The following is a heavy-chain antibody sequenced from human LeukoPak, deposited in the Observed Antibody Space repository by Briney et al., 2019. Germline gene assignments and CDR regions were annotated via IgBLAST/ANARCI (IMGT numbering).Heavy chain of an antibody. V-gene: IGHV1-46*01. D-gene: IGHD2-2*01. CDR1: GYTFTSYY. CDR2: INPSGGST. Sequence: ASVKVSCKASGYTFTSYYMHWVRQAPGQGLEWMGIINPSGGSTSYAQKSQGRVTMTRDTSTSTVYMELSSLRSEDTAVYYCARDPNIVVVPAANWFDPWGQGTLVTVSS. CDR3: ARDPNIVVVPAANWFDP. J-gene: IGHJ5*02.